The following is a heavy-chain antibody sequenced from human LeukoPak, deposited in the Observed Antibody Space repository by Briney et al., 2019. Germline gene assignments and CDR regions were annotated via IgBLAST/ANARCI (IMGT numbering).Heavy chain of an antibody. V-gene: IGHV4-39*07. CDR3: ARYYCDSSGYYYVGWFDP. D-gene: IGHD3-22*01. J-gene: IGHJ5*02. Sequence: SETLSLSCSVCGGFISSSIYYWRWIRGPPGKGLEWIWSSYYGGSTYYTLSLKIRVTISVATSKNQFSMKLSSVTAADTAVYYCARYYCDSSGYYYVGWFDPWGQGTLVTVSS. CDR2: SYYGGST. CDR1: GGFISSSIYY.